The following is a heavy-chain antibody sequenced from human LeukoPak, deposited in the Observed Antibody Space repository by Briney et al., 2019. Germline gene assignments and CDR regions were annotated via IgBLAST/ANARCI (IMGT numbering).Heavy chain of an antibody. Sequence: ASVKVSCKASGYTFTNYGISWVRQAPGQGLEWMGWINPNSGGTNYAQKFQGRVTMTRDTSISTAYMELSRLRSDDTAVYYCARYGSGSEDVWGQGTTVTVSS. CDR2: INPNSGGT. J-gene: IGHJ6*02. CDR1: GYTFTNYG. V-gene: IGHV1-2*02. CDR3: ARYGSGSEDV. D-gene: IGHD3-10*01.